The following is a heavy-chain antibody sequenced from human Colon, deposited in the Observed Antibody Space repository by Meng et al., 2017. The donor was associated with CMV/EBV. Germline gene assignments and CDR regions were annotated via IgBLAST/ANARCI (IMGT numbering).Heavy chain of an antibody. CDR2: IYQSGTT. D-gene: IGHD3-9*01. Sequence: GESLKISCAASGFTFSSYAMHWVRQAPGKGLEWVAVIYQSGTTYYADSVRGRFTISRDNSKNTLYLQMDSLRSEDTAVYFCAKESPLARAPFDLWGQGTPVTVSS. CDR3: AKESPLARAPFDL. V-gene: IGHV3-30*14. J-gene: IGHJ4*02. CDR1: GFTFSSYA.